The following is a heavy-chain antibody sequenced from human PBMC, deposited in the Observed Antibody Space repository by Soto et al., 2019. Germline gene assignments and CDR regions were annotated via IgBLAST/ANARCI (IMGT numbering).Heavy chain of an antibody. J-gene: IGHJ5*02. CDR2: IYYSGST. CDR1: GGSISSYY. V-gene: IGHV4-59*01. D-gene: IGHD6-6*01. CDR3: ARTSSIAARPGYNWFDH. Sequence: SETLSLTCTVSGGSISSYYWSWIRQPPGKGLEWIGYIYYSGSTNYNPSLKSRVTISVDTSKNQFSLKLSSVTTADTAVYYCARTSSIAARPGYNWFDHWGQGTLVTVSS.